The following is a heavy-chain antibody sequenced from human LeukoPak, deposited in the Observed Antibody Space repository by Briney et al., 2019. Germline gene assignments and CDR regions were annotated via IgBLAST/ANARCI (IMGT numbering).Heavy chain of an antibody. J-gene: IGHJ3*02. CDR2: ISDSGGST. CDR1: GFTFSSYA. D-gene: IGHD3-9*01. V-gene: IGHV3-23*01. CDR3: AKRKKGHYDILTGPWGAFDI. Sequence: PGGSLRLSCAASGFTFSSYAMNWVRQAPGKGLEGVSLISDSGGSTYYADSVKGRFTISRDNSKNTLYLQMNSLRAEDTAVYYCAKRKKGHYDILTGPWGAFDIWGQGTMVTVSS.